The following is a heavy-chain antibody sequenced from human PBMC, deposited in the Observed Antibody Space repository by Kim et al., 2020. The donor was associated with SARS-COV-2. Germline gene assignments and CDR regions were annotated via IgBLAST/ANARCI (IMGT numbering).Heavy chain of an antibody. V-gene: IGHV5-51*01. Sequence: GASLKISCKGSGYSFPSYWIGWVRQMPGKGLEWMGIIYPGDSDTRYSPSFQGQVTISADKSISTAFLQWSSLKASDTAMYYCTRRRGSGSYFGTYYFDYWGQGTLVTVSS. CDR3: TRRRGSGSYFGTYYFDY. CDR1: GYSFPSYW. J-gene: IGHJ4*02. CDR2: IYPGDSDT. D-gene: IGHD1-26*01.